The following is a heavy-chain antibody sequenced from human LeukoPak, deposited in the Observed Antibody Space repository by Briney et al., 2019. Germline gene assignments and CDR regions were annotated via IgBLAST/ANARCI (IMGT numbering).Heavy chain of an antibody. V-gene: IGHV3-30*03. J-gene: IGHJ4*02. Sequence: PGRSLRLSCAASGFTFSTYGMQWVRQAPGKGLEWAAVISYDGSNKYYADSVKGRFTISRDNSKNTLYLQMNSLRPEDTAVYYCASGGIMGATDSFNYWGQGTLVTVSS. D-gene: IGHD1-26*01. CDR3: ASGGIMGATDSFNY. CDR1: GFTFSTYG. CDR2: ISYDGSNK.